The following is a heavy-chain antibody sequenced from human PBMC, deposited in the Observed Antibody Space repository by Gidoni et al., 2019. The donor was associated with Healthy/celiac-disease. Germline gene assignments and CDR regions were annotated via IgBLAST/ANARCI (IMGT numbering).Heavy chain of an antibody. CDR3: APTYYYDSSGYYFSPKDDY. CDR1: GGSCSGYY. V-gene: IGHV4-34*01. Sequence: QVQLQQWGAGLVKPSETLSLTCAGDGGSCSGYYWSWIRQPPGKGLEGIGAINHSVSTNYNPSLKSRVTISVTTSKSQFSLKLSSVTAADTAVYSCAPTYYYDSSGYYFSPKDDYWGQGTLVTVSS. CDR2: INHSVST. J-gene: IGHJ4*02. D-gene: IGHD3-22*01.